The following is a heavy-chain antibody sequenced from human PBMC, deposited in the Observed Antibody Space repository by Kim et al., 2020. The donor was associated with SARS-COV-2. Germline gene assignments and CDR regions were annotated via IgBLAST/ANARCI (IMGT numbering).Heavy chain of an antibody. Sequence: GGSLRLSCAASGFTFSDYSMNWIRQAPGKGLEWVSHIGRSSSYTNYADSVKGRFSISRDNAKNSLHLQLNSLRAEDTAVYYCATVGVSYGMDVWGQGTTVTVSS. CDR1: GFTFSDYS. J-gene: IGHJ6*02. D-gene: IGHD3-10*01. CDR3: ATVGVSYGMDV. V-gene: IGHV3-11*03. CDR2: IGRSSSYT.